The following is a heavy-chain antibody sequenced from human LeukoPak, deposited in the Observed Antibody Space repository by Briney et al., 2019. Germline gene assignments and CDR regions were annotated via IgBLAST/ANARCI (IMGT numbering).Heavy chain of an antibody. CDR1: GGSISSYF. J-gene: IGHJ3*02. D-gene: IGHD1-26*01. V-gene: IGHV4-4*07. Sequence: PSETLSLTCTVSGGSISSYFWSWIRQPAGKGLEWIGRIYTSGSTNYNPSLKSRVTMSVDTSKNQFSLKLSSVTAADTAVYYSARIMGSGSYTGAFDIWGQGTMVTVSS. CDR2: IYTSGST. CDR3: ARIMGSGSYTGAFDI.